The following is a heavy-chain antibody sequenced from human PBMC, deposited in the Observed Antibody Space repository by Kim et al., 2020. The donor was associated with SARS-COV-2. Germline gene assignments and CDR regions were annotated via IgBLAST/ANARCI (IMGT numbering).Heavy chain of an antibody. J-gene: IGHJ4*02. CDR1: RFTFSSYV. D-gene: IGHD3-3*01. CDR2: IYTNGDTT. CDR3: VKDLSESFCFDS. Sequence: GGSLRLSCSASRFTFSSYVMHWVRQAPGKGLEYVSTIYTNGDTTFYADSVKGRFTISRDNSKNTLYLQMSSLRPEDTAVYFCVKDLSESFCFDSWGQGTLVTVSS. V-gene: IGHV3-64D*06.